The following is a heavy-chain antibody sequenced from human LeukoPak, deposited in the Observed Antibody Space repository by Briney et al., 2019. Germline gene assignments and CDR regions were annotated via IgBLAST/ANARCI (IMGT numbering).Heavy chain of an antibody. V-gene: IGHV1-2*02. D-gene: IGHD5-18*01. CDR1: GFDFRDSF. CDR3: ARARYSYGGLLMGY. CDR2: INPDTEDS. Sequence: GASVKVSCKASGFDFRDSFIHWVRQAPGEGLEWMGSINPDTEDSKIAQQFQGRVTMTRDTSISTAYMELSRLRSDDTAVYYCARARYSYGGLLMGYWGQGTLVTVSS. J-gene: IGHJ4*02.